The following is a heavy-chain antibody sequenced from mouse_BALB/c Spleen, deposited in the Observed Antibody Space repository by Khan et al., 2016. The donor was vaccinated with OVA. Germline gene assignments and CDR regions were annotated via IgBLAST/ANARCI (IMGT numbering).Heavy chain of an antibody. J-gene: IGHJ2*01. CDR2: IWAGGSN. CDR1: GYSLTRYG. V-gene: IGHV2-9*02. Sequence: QVQLKESGPGLVAPSQSLSITCTVYGYSLTRYGVHWVRQPPGKGLEWLGLIWAGGSNNYNWALMSRLSISLDNSKSLVFLILISLQTEDTALYYCARAKYLARDWGEGTTLTVSS. CDR3: ARAKYLARD. D-gene: IGHD3-3*01.